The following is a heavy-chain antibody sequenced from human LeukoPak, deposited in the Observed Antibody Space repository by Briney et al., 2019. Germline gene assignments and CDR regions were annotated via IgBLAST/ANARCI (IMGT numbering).Heavy chain of an antibody. J-gene: IGHJ5*02. CDR1: GGYTGSHY. CDR3: ARDFYASGFYFWFDP. CDR2: ISPSGTT. D-gene: IGHD2/OR15-2a*01. Sequence: KSSETLSLTCTVSGGYTGSHYWSWIRQPAGRGLEWIGRISPSGTTHYNPSLGSRVTMSVDTSNNYFSLRLSSVTAAETAVYYCARDFYASGFYFWFDPWGQGILVTVSS. V-gene: IGHV4-4*07.